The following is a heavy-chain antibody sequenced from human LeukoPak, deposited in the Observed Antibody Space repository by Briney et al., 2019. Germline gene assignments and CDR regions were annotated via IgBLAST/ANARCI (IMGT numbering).Heavy chain of an antibody. CDR2: IYPGDSDT. CDR1: GYSFTSYW. CDR3: ARHRTYSSLREDY. D-gene: IGHD6-19*01. J-gene: IGHJ4*02. Sequence: GASLMISCRAPGYSFTSYWIGCGLQLPAKCLEWMGTIYPGDSDTRYSPSFQGQVTISADTPINTAYRQCSSLMAADTAMYYCARHRTYSSLREDYWGQGTLVTVSS. V-gene: IGHV5-51*01.